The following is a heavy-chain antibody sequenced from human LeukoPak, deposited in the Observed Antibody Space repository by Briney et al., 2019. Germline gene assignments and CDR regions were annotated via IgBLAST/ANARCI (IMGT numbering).Heavy chain of an antibody. CDR2: IWDDGSNE. CDR1: GFTFSGYA. Sequence: PGGSLRLSCAASGFTFSGYAMHWVRQAPGKGLEWVAVIWDDGSNENYADSVKGRFSISRDGSKNTLDLQSHSLRDEDTAVYYCASDGYGHGSLDYWGQGTLVSVSS. J-gene: IGHJ4*02. V-gene: IGHV3-33*01. D-gene: IGHD5-18*01. CDR3: ASDGYGHGSLDY.